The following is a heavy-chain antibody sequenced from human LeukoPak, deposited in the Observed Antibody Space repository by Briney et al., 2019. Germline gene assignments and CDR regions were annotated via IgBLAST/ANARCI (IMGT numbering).Heavy chain of an antibody. V-gene: IGHV4-39*01. Sequence: SETLSLTCTVSGGSISSSSYYWGWTRQPPGKGLEWIGSIYYSGSTYYNPSLKSRVTISVDTSKNQFSLKLSSVTAADTAVYYCARQRSRATIPRFPFDYWGQGTLVTVSS. CDR1: GGSISSSSYY. CDR3: ARQRSRATIPRFPFDY. CDR2: IYYSGST. D-gene: IGHD5-12*01. J-gene: IGHJ4*02.